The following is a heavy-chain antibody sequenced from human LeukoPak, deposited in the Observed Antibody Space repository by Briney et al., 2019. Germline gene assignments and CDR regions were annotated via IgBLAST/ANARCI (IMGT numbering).Heavy chain of an antibody. Sequence: ASVKVSCKASGYTFTGYYMHWVRQAPGQGLEWMGWISAYNGNTNYAQKLQGRVTMTTDTSTSTAYMELRSLRSDDTAVYYCARDQGSCSSTSCYRDYWGQGTLVTVSS. CDR3: ARDQGSCSSTSCYRDY. CDR2: ISAYNGNT. CDR1: GYTFTGYY. V-gene: IGHV1-18*04. J-gene: IGHJ4*02. D-gene: IGHD2-2*01.